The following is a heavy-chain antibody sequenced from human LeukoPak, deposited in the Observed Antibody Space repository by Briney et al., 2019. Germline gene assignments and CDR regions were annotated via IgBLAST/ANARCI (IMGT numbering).Heavy chain of an antibody. Sequence: GGSLRLSCAASGFTFSSYWMSWVRQAPGKGLEWVANIKQDGSEKYYVDSVKGRFTISRDNAKNSLYLQMNSLRAEDTAVYYCARDRQWELPGHYYYYYMDVWGKGTTVTVSS. V-gene: IGHV3-7*01. J-gene: IGHJ6*03. CDR3: ARDRQWELPGHYYYYYMDV. CDR1: GFTFSSYW. CDR2: IKQDGSEK. D-gene: IGHD1-26*01.